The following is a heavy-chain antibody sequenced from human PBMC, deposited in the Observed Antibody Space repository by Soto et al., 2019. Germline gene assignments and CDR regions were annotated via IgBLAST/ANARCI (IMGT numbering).Heavy chain of an antibody. Sequence: EVQLVESGGGLVQPGGSLRLSCAASGFTFSSYWMSWVRQAPGKGLEWVANIKQDGSEKYYVDSVKGRFTISRDNAKNSLYLKMNSLRAEDTYVYYCAWTVLRYFDWLPNYWGQGTLVTVSS. J-gene: IGHJ4*02. CDR1: GFTFSSYW. CDR3: AWTVLRYFDWLPNY. V-gene: IGHV3-7*05. D-gene: IGHD3-9*01. CDR2: IKQDGSEK.